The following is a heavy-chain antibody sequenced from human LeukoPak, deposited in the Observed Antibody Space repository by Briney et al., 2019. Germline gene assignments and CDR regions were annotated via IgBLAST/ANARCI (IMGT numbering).Heavy chain of an antibody. V-gene: IGHV5-51*01. CDR1: GYSFTSYW. CDR3: ARRSAASQFDY. D-gene: IGHD2-2*01. CDR2: TYPGDSDT. J-gene: IGHJ4*02. Sequence: GESLKISCKGSGYSFTSYWIVWVRQMPGKGLEWMGVTYPGDSDTRYSPSFQGQVTISADKSISTAYLQWSSLKASDTAMYYFARRSAASQFDYWGQGTLVTVSS.